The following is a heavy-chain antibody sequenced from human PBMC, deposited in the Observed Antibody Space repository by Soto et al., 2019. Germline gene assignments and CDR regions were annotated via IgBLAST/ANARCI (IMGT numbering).Heavy chain of an antibody. J-gene: IGHJ3*02. CDR2: ISSSSSYI. Sequence: PGGSLRLSCAASGFTFSSYSMNWVRQAPGKGLEWVSSISSSSSYIYYADSVKGRFTISRDNAKNSLYLQMNSLRAEDTAVYYCAREMLGSSSSDAFDIWGQGTMVTVSS. V-gene: IGHV3-21*01. D-gene: IGHD6-6*01. CDR3: AREMLGSSSSDAFDI. CDR1: GFTFSSYS.